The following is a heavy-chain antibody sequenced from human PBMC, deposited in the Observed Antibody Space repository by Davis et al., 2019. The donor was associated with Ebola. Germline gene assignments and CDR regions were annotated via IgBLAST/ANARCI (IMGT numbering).Heavy chain of an antibody. J-gene: IGHJ4*02. CDR1: GYTFTSYY. V-gene: IGHV1-46*01. Sequence: ASVKVSCKASGYTFTSYYMHWVRQAPGQGLEWMGIINPSGGSTSYAQKFQGRVTMTRDTSISTAYMELSRLRSDDTAVYYCARVRPVYSSSSLDYWGQGTLVTVSS. CDR3: ARVRPVYSSSSLDY. CDR2: INPSGGST. D-gene: IGHD6-6*01.